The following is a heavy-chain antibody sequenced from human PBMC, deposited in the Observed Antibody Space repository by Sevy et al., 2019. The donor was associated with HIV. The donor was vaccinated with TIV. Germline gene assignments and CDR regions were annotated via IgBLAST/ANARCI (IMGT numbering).Heavy chain of an antibody. CDR1: GYTFTSYD. CDR3: ARGRWRRGYFDY. V-gene: IGHV1-8*01. Sequence: ASVKVSCKASGYTFTSYDINWVRQATGQGLEWMVWMNPNSGNTGYAQKFQGRVTMTRNTSISTAYMELSSLRSEDTAVYYCARGRWRRGYFDYLGQGTLVTVSS. J-gene: IGHJ4*02. D-gene: IGHD3-3*01. CDR2: MNPNSGNT.